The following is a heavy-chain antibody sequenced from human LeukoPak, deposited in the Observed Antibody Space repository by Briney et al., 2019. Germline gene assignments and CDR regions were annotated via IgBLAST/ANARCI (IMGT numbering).Heavy chain of an antibody. Sequence: PGGSLRLSCAASGLTFGTYAMSWVRQAPGKGLEWVSSISGSGGSTYYADSVKGRFTISRDNAKNSLYLQMSSLRAEDTAVYYCARVYYYDSSGYPSWDAFDIWGQGTMVTVSS. J-gene: IGHJ3*02. CDR2: ISGSGGST. D-gene: IGHD3-22*01. CDR3: ARVYYYDSSGYPSWDAFDI. CDR1: GLTFGTYA. V-gene: IGHV3-23*01.